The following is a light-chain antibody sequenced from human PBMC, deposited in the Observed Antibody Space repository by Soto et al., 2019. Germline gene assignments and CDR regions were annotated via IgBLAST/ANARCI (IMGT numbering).Light chain of an antibody. Sequence: IQMTQSPSTLSGSVGERVALTCMASQTISSWLAWYQQKPGKAPKLLIYKASTLKSGVPSRFSGSGSGTEFTLTISSLQPDDFATYYCQHYNSYSEAFGQGTKVDI. CDR1: QTISSW. J-gene: IGKJ1*01. CDR2: KAS. V-gene: IGKV1-5*03. CDR3: QHYNSYSEA.